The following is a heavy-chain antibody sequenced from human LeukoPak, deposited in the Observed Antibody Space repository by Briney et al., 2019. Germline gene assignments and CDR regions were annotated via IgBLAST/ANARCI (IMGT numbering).Heavy chain of an antibody. CDR1: GGSISSGGYS. D-gene: IGHD2-2*01. CDR3: XRGEVVPAAYPNWFDP. J-gene: IGHJ5*02. Sequence: PSETLSLTCAVSGGSISSGGYSWSWIRQPPGKGLEWIGYIYHSGSTYYNPSLKSRVTISVDRSKNQFSLKLSSVTAADTAVYXXXRGEVVPAAYPNWFDPWGQGTLVTVSS. V-gene: IGHV4-30-2*01. CDR2: IYHSGST.